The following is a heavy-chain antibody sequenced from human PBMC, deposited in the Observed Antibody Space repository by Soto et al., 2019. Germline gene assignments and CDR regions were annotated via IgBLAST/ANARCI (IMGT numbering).Heavy chain of an antibody. CDR1: GFSLSTSGVG. Sequence: QITLKESGPTLVKPTQTLTLTCTFSGFSLSTSGVGVGWIRQPPGKALEWLALIYWDDDKRYSPSLKSRLTIXKXXSKNQVVLTMTNMDPVDTATYYCAHRPMTGYSFDYWGQGTLVTVSS. D-gene: IGHD3-9*01. J-gene: IGHJ4*02. V-gene: IGHV2-5*02. CDR3: AHRPMTGYSFDY. CDR2: IYWDDDK.